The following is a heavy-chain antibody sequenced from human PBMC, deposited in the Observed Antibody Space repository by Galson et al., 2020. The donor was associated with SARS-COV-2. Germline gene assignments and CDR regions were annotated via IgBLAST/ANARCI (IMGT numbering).Heavy chain of an antibody. Sequence: TGGSLRLSCAASGFTFSSYAMHWVRQAPGKGLEWVAVISYDGSNKYYADSVKGRFTISRDNSKNTLYLQMNSLRAEDTAVYYCARDPLIVVVPAQAVGMDVWGQGTTVTVSS. CDR3: ARDPLIVVVPAQAVGMDV. V-gene: IGHV3-30-3*01. CDR2: ISYDGSNK. D-gene: IGHD2-2*01. J-gene: IGHJ6*02. CDR1: GFTFSSYA.